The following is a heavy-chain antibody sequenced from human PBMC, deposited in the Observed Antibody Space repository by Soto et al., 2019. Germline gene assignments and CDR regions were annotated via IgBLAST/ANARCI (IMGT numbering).Heavy chain of an antibody. CDR3: ARLSRDYDFWSGYYTELGYFDY. CDR1: GGSISSSSYY. V-gene: IGHV4-39*01. Sequence: SETLSLTCTVSGGSISSSSYYWGWIRQPPGKGLEWIGSIYYSGSTYYNPSLKSRVTISVDTSKNQFSLKLSSVTAADTAVYYCARLSRDYDFWSGYYTELGYFDYWGQGTLVTVSS. J-gene: IGHJ4*02. CDR2: IYYSGST. D-gene: IGHD3-3*01.